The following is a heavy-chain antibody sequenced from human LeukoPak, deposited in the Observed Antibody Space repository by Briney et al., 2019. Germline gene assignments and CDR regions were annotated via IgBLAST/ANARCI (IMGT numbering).Heavy chain of an antibody. J-gene: IGHJ6*02. CDR1: GGSISSYY. D-gene: IGHD3-10*01. CDR2: IYYSGST. V-gene: IGHV4-59*01. Sequence: SETLSLTCTVSGGSISSYYWSWIRQPPGKGLEWLGYIYYSGSTNYNPSLKSRVTISVDTSKNQFSLKLSSVTAADTAVYYCAGRIAYGSGSYYGNYYYYGMDVWGQGTTVTVSS. CDR3: AGRIAYGSGSYYGNYYYYGMDV.